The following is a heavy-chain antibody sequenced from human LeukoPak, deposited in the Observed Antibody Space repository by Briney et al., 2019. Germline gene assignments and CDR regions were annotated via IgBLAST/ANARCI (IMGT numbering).Heavy chain of an antibody. D-gene: IGHD3-3*01. Sequence: ASVKVSCKASGYTFTSYDINWVRQATGQGLEWMRWMNPNSGNTGYAQKFQGRVTITRNTSISTAYMELSSLRSEDTAVYYCARGFLEWSPQNYYYYYMDVWGEGTTVTVSS. CDR3: ARGFLEWSPQNYYYYYMDV. CDR1: GYTFTSYD. V-gene: IGHV1-8*03. J-gene: IGHJ6*03. CDR2: MNPNSGNT.